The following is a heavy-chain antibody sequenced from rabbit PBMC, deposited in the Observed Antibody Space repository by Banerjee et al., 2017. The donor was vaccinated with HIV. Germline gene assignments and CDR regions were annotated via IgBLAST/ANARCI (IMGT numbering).Heavy chain of an antibody. Sequence: QEQLMESGGGLVQPGGSLKLSCKVSGFDSSRTGVSWVRQAPGKGLEWIGYIDLVFGSTYYASWVNGRFTIYSQNAQNTLYLQLNSLTVADTATYFCVRGASSSGYYNLWGPGTLVTVS. CDR3: VRGASSSGYYNL. D-gene: IGHD1-1*01. CDR2: IDLVFGST. V-gene: IGHV1S47*01. CDR1: GFDSSRTG. J-gene: IGHJ4*01.